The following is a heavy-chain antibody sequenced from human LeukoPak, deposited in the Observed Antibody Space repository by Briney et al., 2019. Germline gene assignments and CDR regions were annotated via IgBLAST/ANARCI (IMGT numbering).Heavy chain of an antibody. V-gene: IGHV1-2*02. J-gene: IGHJ4*02. CDR3: ARGAVVVAAANFDY. CDR2: INPNSGGT. CDR1: GYTFTGYY. D-gene: IGHD2-15*01. Sequence: GASVKVSCKASGYTFTGYYMHWVRQAPGQGLEWMGWINPNSGGTNYAQKFQGRVTMTRDTSVSTAYMELSGLRSDDTAVYYCARGAVVVAAANFDYWGQGTLVTVSS.